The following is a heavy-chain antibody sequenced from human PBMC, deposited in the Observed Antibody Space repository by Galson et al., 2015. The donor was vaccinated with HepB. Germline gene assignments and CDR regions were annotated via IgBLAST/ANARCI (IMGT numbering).Heavy chain of an antibody. Sequence: SVKVSCKASGGTFSDYTISWVRQAPGQGLEWMGRIIPLLGITNYAQKFQGRVTITADKSTSTAFMELSSLRSEDTAVYYCARSITSAGTTVDYWGQGTLVTVSS. CDR1: GGTFSDYT. V-gene: IGHV1-69*02. D-gene: IGHD6-13*01. CDR3: ARSITSAGTTVDY. J-gene: IGHJ4*02. CDR2: IIPLLGIT.